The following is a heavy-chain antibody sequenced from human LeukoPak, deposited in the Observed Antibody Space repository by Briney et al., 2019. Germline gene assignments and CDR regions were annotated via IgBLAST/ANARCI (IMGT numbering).Heavy chain of an antibody. J-gene: IGHJ5*02. V-gene: IGHV4-59*08. Sequence: PSETLSLTCTVSGGSISSYYWSWIRQPPGKGLEWIGYIYYSGSTNYNPSLKSRVTISVDTSKNQFSLKLSSVTAADTAVYYCARRSSSWYPNWFDPWGQGTLVTVSS. CDR1: GGSISSYY. CDR3: ARRSSSWYPNWFDP. D-gene: IGHD6-13*01. CDR2: IYYSGST.